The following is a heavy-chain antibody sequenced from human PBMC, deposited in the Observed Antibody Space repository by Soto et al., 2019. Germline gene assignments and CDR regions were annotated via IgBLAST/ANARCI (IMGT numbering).Heavy chain of an antibody. CDR2: INPSGGGT. J-gene: IGHJ4*02. CDR3: ARTGVREGREPGDYFDY. Sequence: ASVKVSCKASGYTFTSYYMHWVRQAPGQGLEWMGIINPSGGGTSYAQKFQGRVTMTRDTSTSTVYMELSSLRSEDTAVYYCARTGVREGREPGDYFDYWGQGTLVTVSS. D-gene: IGHD3-10*01. V-gene: IGHV1-46*01. CDR1: GYTFTSYY.